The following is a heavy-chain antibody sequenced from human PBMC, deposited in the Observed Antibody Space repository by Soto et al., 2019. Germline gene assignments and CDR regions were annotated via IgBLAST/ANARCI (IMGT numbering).Heavy chain of an antibody. CDR2: SNPNSGGT. CDR1: GYTFTGYY. V-gene: IGHV1-2*02. J-gene: IGHJ5*02. D-gene: IGHD4-17*01. Sequence: QVQLVQSGAEVKKPGASVKVSCKASGYTFTGYYMHWVRQAPGQGLEWMGWSNPNSGGTNYAQKCPGGVTMTSDTTINTADMELSRRRSDDTAVYYCARGRCVWFEPWGQGPLVTVSS. CDR3: ARGRCVWFEP.